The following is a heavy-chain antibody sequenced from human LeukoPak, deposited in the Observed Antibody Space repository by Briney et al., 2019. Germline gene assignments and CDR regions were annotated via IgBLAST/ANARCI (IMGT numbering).Heavy chain of an antibody. D-gene: IGHD3-3*01. V-gene: IGHV4-34*01. CDR3: ARGSLVYDFWSGYYAMNAFDI. CDR1: GGSFSGYY. CDR2: INHSGST. Sequence: SETLSLTCAVYGGSFSGYYWGWIRQPPGKGLEWIGEINHSGSTNYNPSLKSRVTISVDTSKNQFSLKLSSVTAADTAVYYCARGSLVYDFWSGYYAMNAFDIWGQGTMVTVSS. J-gene: IGHJ3*02.